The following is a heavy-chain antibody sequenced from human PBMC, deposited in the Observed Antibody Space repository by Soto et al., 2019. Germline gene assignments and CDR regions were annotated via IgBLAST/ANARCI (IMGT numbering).Heavy chain of an antibody. CDR3: ARVAYFNGWIFDY. Sequence: LRLSCAASGFTFSSYWMSWVRQAPGKGLEWVANIKQDGSEKYFVDSVRGRFTLSRDNAKNSLQLQLNSLRAEDTAIYFCARVAYFNGWIFDYWGQGTLVTVSS. CDR2: IKQDGSEK. V-gene: IGHV3-7*01. D-gene: IGHD6-19*01. J-gene: IGHJ4*01. CDR1: GFTFSSYW.